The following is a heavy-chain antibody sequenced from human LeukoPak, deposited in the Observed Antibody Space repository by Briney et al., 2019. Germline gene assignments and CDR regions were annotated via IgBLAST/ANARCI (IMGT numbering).Heavy chain of an antibody. CDR3: TRPRIPAIKGAFDI. CDR1: GGSISSSTYY. CDR2: VYYSGST. V-gene: IGHV4-39*01. D-gene: IGHD6-25*01. Sequence: SETLSLTCSVSGGSISSSTYYWGWIRQPPGKGLEWIGSVYYSGSTYYSPSLKSRVTISVDTSKNQFSLELSSVTAADTAVYYCTRPRIPAIKGAFDIWGQGTMVTVSS. J-gene: IGHJ3*02.